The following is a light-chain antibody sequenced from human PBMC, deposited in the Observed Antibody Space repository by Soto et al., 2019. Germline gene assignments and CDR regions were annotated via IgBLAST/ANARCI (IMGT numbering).Light chain of an antibody. CDR2: KAT. V-gene: IGKV1-5*03. CDR1: QDISAW. Sequence: DIQMTQSPSTLSASVGDIVTITCRASQDISAWLAWYQQKPGKHPKLVIYKATALETGVPSRFSGSGSGTEFTLTISSLQPDDFTTYYCQQYSAFPWTFGQGTKVEI. J-gene: IGKJ1*01. CDR3: QQYSAFPWT.